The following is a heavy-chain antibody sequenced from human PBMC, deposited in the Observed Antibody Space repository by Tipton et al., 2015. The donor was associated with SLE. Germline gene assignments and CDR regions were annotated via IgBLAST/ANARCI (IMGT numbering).Heavy chain of an antibody. Sequence: TLSLTCAVYGGSFSGYYWSWIRQPPGKGLEWIGESHQSGTTNYHPSFKSRVTISVDTSKNQFSLRLSSVTAADTAVYYCARPGDAYSWDAFDIWGQGTMVTVSS. J-gene: IGHJ3*02. CDR2: SHQSGTT. CDR1: GGSFSGYY. V-gene: IGHV4-34*01. CDR3: ARPGDAYSWDAFDI. D-gene: IGHD2-21*01.